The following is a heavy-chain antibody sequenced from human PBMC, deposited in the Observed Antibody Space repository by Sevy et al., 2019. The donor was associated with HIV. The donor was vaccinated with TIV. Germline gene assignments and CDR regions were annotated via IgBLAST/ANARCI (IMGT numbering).Heavy chain of an antibody. CDR1: GFIFSSYA. CDR2: ISNSGGST. J-gene: IGHJ4*02. D-gene: IGHD6-13*01. Sequence: GGSRRLSCAASGFIFSSYAMSWVRQAPGKGLEWVSSISNSGGSTYYADSVRGRFTISRDNSKNTLYLQMNSLRAEDTAVYYCTKDRGIIAAGFDYWGQGTLVTVSS. CDR3: TKDRGIIAAGFDY. V-gene: IGHV3-23*01.